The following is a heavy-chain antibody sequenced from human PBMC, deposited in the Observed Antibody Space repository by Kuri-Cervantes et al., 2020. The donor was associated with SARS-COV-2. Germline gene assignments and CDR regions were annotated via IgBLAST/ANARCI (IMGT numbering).Heavy chain of an antibody. CDR1: GFTFSSYW. D-gene: IGHD3-22*01. V-gene: IGHV3-74*01. CDR2: INSDGSST. J-gene: IGHJ4*02. CDR3: ARDYYDSSGVY. Sequence: ETLSLTCAASGFTFSSYWMHWVRQAPGKGLVWVSRINSDGSSTSYADSVKGRFTISRDNAKNTLYLQMNSLRAEDTAVYYCARDYYDSSGVYWSQGTLVTVSS.